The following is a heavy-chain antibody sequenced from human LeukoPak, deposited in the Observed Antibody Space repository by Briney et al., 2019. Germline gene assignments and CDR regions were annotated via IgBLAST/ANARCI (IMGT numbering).Heavy chain of an antibody. V-gene: IGHV4-61*02. CDR2: IYTSGST. CDR3: ATTVVTNDY. J-gene: IGHJ4*02. Sequence: ASETLSLTCTVSGGSISSGSYYWSWIRQPAGKGLEWIGRIYTSGSTNYNPSLKSRVTISVDTSKNQFSLKLSSVTAADTAVYYCATTVVTNDYWGQGTLVTVSS. CDR1: GGSISSGSYY. D-gene: IGHD4-23*01.